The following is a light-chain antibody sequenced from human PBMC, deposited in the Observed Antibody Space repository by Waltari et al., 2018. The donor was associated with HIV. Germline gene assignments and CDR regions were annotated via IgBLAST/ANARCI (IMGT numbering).Light chain of an antibody. CDR1: SSDVGGYHY. V-gene: IGLV2-14*03. Sequence: QSALTQPASVSGSPEQSITISCTGTSSDVGGYHYVSWYQQHPNKAPILIIYEVTSRPSGISDRFSGSKSGNTASLTISGLQAEDEADYFCSSYTSNTTLVFGTGTTVTVL. J-gene: IGLJ1*01. CDR3: SSYTSNTTLV. CDR2: EVT.